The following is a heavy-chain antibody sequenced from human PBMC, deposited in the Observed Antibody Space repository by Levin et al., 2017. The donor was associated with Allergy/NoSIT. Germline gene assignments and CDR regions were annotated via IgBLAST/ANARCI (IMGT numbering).Heavy chain of an antibody. CDR2: IYTSGST. CDR3: ASSYMVRGGVEAPLRYGMDV. Sequence: PSETLSLTCTVSGGSISSYYWSWIRQPAGKGLEWIGRIYTSGSTNYNPSLKSRVTMSVDTSKNQFSLKLSSVTAADTAVYYCASSYMVRGGVEAPLRYGMDVWGQGTTVTVSS. J-gene: IGHJ6*02. V-gene: IGHV4-4*07. D-gene: IGHD3-10*01. CDR1: GGSISSYY.